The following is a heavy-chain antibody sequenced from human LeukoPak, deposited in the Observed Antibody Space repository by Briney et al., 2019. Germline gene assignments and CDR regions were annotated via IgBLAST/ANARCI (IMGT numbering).Heavy chain of an antibody. J-gene: IGHJ4*02. V-gene: IGHV4-31*03. CDR3: ASLDCSSTSCPFDY. D-gene: IGHD2-2*01. CDR1: GGSISSGGYY. CDR2: IYYSGST. Sequence: PSETLSLTCTVSGGSISSGGYYWSWIRQHPGKGLECIGYIYYSGSTYYNPSLKSRVTISVDTSKNQFSLKLSSVTAADTAVYYCASLDCSSTSCPFDYWGQGTLVTVSS.